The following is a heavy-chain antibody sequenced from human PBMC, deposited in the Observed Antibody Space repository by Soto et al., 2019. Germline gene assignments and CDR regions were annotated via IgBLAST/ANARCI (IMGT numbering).Heavy chain of an antibody. CDR2: INSDGTTT. CDR1: GFTFSNTW. Sequence: GGSLRLSCAASGFTFSNTWMHWVRQAPGKGLVWVSHINSDGTTTTYADSVKGRFTISRDNAKNTVHLQMNSLRAEDTAVYYCATNGSYAQQGWDQGTTFSVSS. D-gene: IGHD2-2*01. J-gene: IGHJ6*02. CDR3: ATNGSYAQQG. V-gene: IGHV3-74*01.